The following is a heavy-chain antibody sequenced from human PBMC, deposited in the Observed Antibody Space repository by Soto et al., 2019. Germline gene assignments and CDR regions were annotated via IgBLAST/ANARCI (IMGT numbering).Heavy chain of an antibody. CDR3: AKGKEWELPLSYLLDV. J-gene: IGHJ6*02. CDR1: EFTFRSHG. D-gene: IGHD1-26*01. Sequence: QVQLVESGGGVVLPGRSLRLSCEVSEFTFRSHGMHWVRQAQGKGLEWLAVISYDGTNTYYADSVEGRFTISRDNSKNTLYRQMNSLIVADTAGYYCAKGKEWELPLSYLLDVWGQGTTVTVS. CDR2: ISYDGTNT. V-gene: IGHV3-30*18.